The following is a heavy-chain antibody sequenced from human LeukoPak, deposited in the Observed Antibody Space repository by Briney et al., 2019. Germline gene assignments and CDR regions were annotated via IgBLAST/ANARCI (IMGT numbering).Heavy chain of an antibody. CDR3: ARLDVQYSFEN. Sequence: ASVKVSCKASGYTFTGFYIHWVRQAPGQGPEWMGWINPNGGGTNYAQKFQGRATMTRDTSISTVYMELSRLKSDDTAVYYCARLDVQYSFENWSRGTLVTVSS. J-gene: IGHJ4*02. V-gene: IGHV1-2*02. CDR1: GYTFTGFY. CDR2: INPNGGGT.